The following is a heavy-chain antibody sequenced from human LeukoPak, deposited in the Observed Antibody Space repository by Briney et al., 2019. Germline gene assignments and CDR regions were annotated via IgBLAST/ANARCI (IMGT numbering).Heavy chain of an antibody. J-gene: IGHJ4*02. V-gene: IGHV5-51*01. Sequence: GESLKISCQTSGYSFTSYWIAWVRQMPGKGLEWVGNIYPGDSDTRYRPSFQGQVTISVDKSITTAYLQWSSLKASDTAMYYCARQATGEQWLAPFDFWGQGTRVTVSS. CDR3: ARQATGEQWLAPFDF. CDR2: IYPGDSDT. D-gene: IGHD6-19*01. CDR1: GYSFTSYW.